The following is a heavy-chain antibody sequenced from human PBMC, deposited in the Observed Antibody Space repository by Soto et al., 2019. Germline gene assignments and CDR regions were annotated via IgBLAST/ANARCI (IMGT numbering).Heavy chain of an antibody. Sequence: EVQLVESGGGLVQPGGSLRLSCAASGFTLSSYWMHWVRQAPGKGLVWVSRINIDGSSTSYADSVKGRFTISRDNAKNTLYLQVNSLRAGDTAVDYCARSRDGYKFVGDWWGQGTLVTVSS. CDR1: GFTLSSYW. J-gene: IGHJ4*02. V-gene: IGHV3-74*01. CDR3: ARSRDGYKFVGDW. CDR2: INIDGSST. D-gene: IGHD5-12*01.